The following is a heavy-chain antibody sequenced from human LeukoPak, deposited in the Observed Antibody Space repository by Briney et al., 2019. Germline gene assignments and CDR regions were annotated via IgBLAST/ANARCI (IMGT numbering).Heavy chain of an antibody. V-gene: IGHV4-30-2*01. CDR3: ARQGYYYYGIDV. CDR1: GGSISSGGYS. Sequence: SETLSLTCYVSGGSISSGGYSWTWVRQPPGTGLEWVGYIYHGGSTYYNPSLKSRLTISIDTSKNQFSLKLSSVTAADTAVYYCARQGYYYYGIDVWGQGTTVTVSS. J-gene: IGHJ6*02. CDR2: IYHGGST.